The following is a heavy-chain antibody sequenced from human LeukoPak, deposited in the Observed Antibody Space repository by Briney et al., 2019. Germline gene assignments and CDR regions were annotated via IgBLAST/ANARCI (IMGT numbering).Heavy chain of an antibody. V-gene: IGHV3-66*01. CDR1: EFSVGSNY. J-gene: IGHJ6*03. CDR3: ARESYDYGDYGVDVYYYYYMDV. Sequence: GGSLRLSCAASEFSVGSNYMTWVRQAPGKGLEWVSLIYSGGSTYYADSVKGRFTISRDNSKNTLYLQMNSLRAEDTAVYYCARESYDYGDYGVDVYYYYYMDVWGKGTTVTVSS. D-gene: IGHD4-17*01. CDR2: IYSGGST.